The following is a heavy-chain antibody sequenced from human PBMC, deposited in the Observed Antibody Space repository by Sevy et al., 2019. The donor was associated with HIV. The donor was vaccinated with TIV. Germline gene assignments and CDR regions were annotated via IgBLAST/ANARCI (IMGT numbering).Heavy chain of an antibody. D-gene: IGHD5-12*01. CDR2: INPNSGDT. CDR1: GYTFTDYY. CDR3: ARDPVAPNPAGMDV. Sequence: ASVKVSCKASGYTFTDYYMHWVRQAPGQGLEWMGRINPNSGDTNFEQKFQGRVTMTRDTSISTAYMELSRLTSDDTAGYSCARDPVAPNPAGMDVWGQGTTVTVSS. J-gene: IGHJ6*02. V-gene: IGHV1-2*06.